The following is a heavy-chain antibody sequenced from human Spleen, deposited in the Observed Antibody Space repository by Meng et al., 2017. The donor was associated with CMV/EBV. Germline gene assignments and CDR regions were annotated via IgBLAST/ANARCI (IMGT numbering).Heavy chain of an antibody. V-gene: IGHV3-7*01. CDR1: GFNFSSYW. CDR3: ARDNTIFGVIMGDAFDI. J-gene: IGHJ3*02. CDR2: IKQDGSEK. D-gene: IGHD3-3*01. Sequence: GESLKISCAASGFNFSSYWMSWVRQAPGKGLEWVANIKQDGSEKYYVDSVKGRFTISRDNAKNSLYLQMNSLRAEDTAVYYCARDNTIFGVIMGDAFDIWGQGTMVTVSS.